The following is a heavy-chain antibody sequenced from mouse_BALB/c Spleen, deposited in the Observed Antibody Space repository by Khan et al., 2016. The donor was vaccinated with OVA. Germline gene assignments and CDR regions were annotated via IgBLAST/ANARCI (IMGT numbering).Heavy chain of an antibody. J-gene: IGHJ2*01. V-gene: IGHV2-9*02. CDR3: AQDGYYVAY. CDR2: IWAGGDN. D-gene: IGHD2-2*01. CDR1: GFSLSSFG. Sequence: VELVESGPGLVAPSQSLYISCTASGFSLSSFGVYWVRQPPGKGLEWLGVIWAGGDNNYNSAIMSRLSISKDNSKSHVFLTLTSLQTDTTANYSCAQDGYYVAYWGQGTTLTVSS.